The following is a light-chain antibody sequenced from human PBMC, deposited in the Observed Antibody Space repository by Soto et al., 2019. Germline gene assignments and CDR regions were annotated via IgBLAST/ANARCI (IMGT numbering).Light chain of an antibody. J-gene: IGLJ1*01. CDR1: SSDVGGYNY. V-gene: IGLV2-14*03. CDR3: SSYTSSSTLYYV. CDR2: DVS. Sequence: QSALTQPASVSGSPGQSITISCTGTSSDVGGYNYVSWYQHHPGKAPKLMIYDVSNRPSGVSNRFSGSKSGNTASLTISGLQAEDEADYYCSSYTSSSTLYYVFGTGTKLTAL.